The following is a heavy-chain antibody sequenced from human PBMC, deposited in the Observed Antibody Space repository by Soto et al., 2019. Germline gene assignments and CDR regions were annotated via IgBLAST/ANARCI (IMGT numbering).Heavy chain of an antibody. CDR1: GFTFSSYA. J-gene: IGHJ6*02. CDR2: ISGSGGST. CDR3: AKDLVGQLVNYYGMDV. Sequence: GGSLRLSCAASGFTFSSYAMSWVRQAPGKGLEWVSAISGSGGSTYYADSVKGRFTISRDNSKNTLYLQMNSLRAEDTAVYYCAKDLVGQLVNYYGMDVWGQGTTVTVAS. V-gene: IGHV3-23*01. D-gene: IGHD6-6*01.